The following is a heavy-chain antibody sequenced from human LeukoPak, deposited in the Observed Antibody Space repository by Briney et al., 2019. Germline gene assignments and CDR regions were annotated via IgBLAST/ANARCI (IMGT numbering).Heavy chain of an antibody. CDR2: IYYSGRT. CDR3: ARDAPSGAHDY. CDR1: GGSISGYY. J-gene: IGHJ4*02. Sequence: SETLSLTCTVSGGSISGYYWSWIRQPPGKGLEWIGYIYYSGRTDSNPSLKSRVTISVDTSKNQFSLKLSSVTAADTAVYYCARDAPSGAHDYWGQGTLVTVSS. V-gene: IGHV4-59*01. D-gene: IGHD2-8*02.